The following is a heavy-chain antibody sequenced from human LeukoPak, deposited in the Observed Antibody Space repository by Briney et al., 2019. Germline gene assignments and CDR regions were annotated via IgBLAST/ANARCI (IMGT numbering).Heavy chain of an antibody. V-gene: IGHV3-11*01. J-gene: IGHJ6*03. Sequence: GGSLRLSCAASGFIFSDYYMTWIRQAPGKGLEWVAHIDVGGDTTLYADSVKGRFTVSRDSANNSLYLQMNSLRAEDTAVYYCAREDNVWNLLYNYYMDVWGKGTTVTVS. CDR3: AREDNVWNLLYNYYMDV. CDR2: IDVGGDTT. D-gene: IGHD1-1*01. CDR1: GFIFSDYY.